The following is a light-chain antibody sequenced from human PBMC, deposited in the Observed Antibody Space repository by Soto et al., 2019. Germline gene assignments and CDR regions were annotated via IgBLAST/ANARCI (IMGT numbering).Light chain of an antibody. CDR3: QQYGSSPIT. CDR1: QSVTNNY. V-gene: IGKV3-20*01. J-gene: IGKJ5*01. CDR2: GAS. Sequence: EIVLTQSPGTLSLSPGQRATLSFRASQSVTNNYLAWYQHKRGQAPRLLIDGASSRATGIPDRFSGSGSGTDFTLTISRAEPADFAVYYCQQYGSSPITFGQGTRLEIK.